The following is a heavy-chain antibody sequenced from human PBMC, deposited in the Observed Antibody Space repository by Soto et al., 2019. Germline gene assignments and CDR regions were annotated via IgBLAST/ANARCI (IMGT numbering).Heavy chain of an antibody. V-gene: IGHV2-5*01. D-gene: IGHD1-26*01. J-gene: IGHJ3*02. Sequence: QITLKESGPTLVKPTQTLTLTCTFSGFSLSTRAVGVGWIRQPPGKALEWLALIYWNDDKRYSPSLKNRLTITKDTSKNHVVLTMTNMDPVYTATYYCAHRHELGSFDIWGQGTKVTVSS. CDR2: IYWNDDK. CDR1: GFSLSTRAVG. CDR3: AHRHELGSFDI.